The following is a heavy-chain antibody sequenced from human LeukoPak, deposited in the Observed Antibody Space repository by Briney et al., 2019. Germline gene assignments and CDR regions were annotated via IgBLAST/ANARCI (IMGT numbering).Heavy chain of an antibody. V-gene: IGHV4-34*01. CDR1: GGSFSGYY. Sequence: KPSETLSLTCAVYGGSFSGYYWSWIRQPPGKGLEWIGEINHSGSTNYNPSLKSRVTISVDTSKNQFSLKLSSVTAADTAVYYCARDSRITIFGVVIGHYFDYWGQGTLVTVSS. CDR2: INHSGST. D-gene: IGHD3-3*01. CDR3: ARDSRITIFGVVIGHYFDY. J-gene: IGHJ4*02.